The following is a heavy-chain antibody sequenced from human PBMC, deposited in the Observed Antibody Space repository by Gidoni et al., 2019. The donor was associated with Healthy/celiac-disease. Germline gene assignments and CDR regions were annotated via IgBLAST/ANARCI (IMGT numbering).Heavy chain of an antibody. CDR3: ARELQMGPMVQGVMNWFDP. V-gene: IGHV4-4*02. CDR2: IYHSGST. Sequence: QVQLQESAPGLVKPSGTLSLTCAVSGGSISSSNWWSWVRQPPGKGLGWIGEIYHSGSTNYNPSLKSRVTISVDKSKNQFSLKLSSVTTADTAVDYCARELQMGPMVQGVMNWFDPWGQGTLVTVSS. D-gene: IGHD3-10*01. CDR1: GGSISSSNW. J-gene: IGHJ5*02.